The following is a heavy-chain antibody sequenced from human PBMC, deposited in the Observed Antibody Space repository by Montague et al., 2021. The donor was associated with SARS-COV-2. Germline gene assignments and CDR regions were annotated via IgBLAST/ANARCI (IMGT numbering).Heavy chain of an antibody. J-gene: IGHJ4*02. CDR1: GDSISSYY. D-gene: IGHD1-1*01. V-gene: IGHV4-59*01. CDR2: IYYTGSA. CDR3: ARAQTTCCMANCVNYFDY. Sequence: SETLSLTCSVSGDSISSYYWSWIRQSPGRGLDWIGHIYYTGSAKYNPSLKSRVSISVDTSRRQFSLNLKSVTAADTAVYYCARAQTTCCMANCVNYFDYWGQGALVTVSS.